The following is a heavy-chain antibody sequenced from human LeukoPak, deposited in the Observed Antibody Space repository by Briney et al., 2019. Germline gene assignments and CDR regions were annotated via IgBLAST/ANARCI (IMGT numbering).Heavy chain of an antibody. CDR2: ISAYNGNT. Sequence: ASVKVSCKASGYTVTIYGISWVRQAPGQGLEWIGWISAYNGNTNYAHKLQGRVTITTDTSTSTDYMELRSLSSDATAVYYCARDLPAAAGTSLDYWGQGTLVTVYS. CDR3: ARDLPAAAGTSLDY. J-gene: IGHJ4*02. D-gene: IGHD6-13*01. CDR1: GYTVTIYG. V-gene: IGHV1-18*01.